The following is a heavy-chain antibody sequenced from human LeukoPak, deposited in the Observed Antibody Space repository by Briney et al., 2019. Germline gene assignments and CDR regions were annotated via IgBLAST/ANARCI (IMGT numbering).Heavy chain of an antibody. Sequence: SETLSLTCTVSGGSISSGSYYWVWIRQPPGEGLEWIGTIYYSGTTYYNPSLKSRVTISVDTSKNQFSLRLSSVTAADTAVYYCATNTGTVFDYWGQGALVTVSS. CDR1: GGSISSGSYY. J-gene: IGHJ4*02. D-gene: IGHD7-27*01. V-gene: IGHV4-39*07. CDR3: ATNTGTVFDY. CDR2: IYYSGTT.